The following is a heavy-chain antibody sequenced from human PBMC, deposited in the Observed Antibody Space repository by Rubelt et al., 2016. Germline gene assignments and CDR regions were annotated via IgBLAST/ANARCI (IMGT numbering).Heavy chain of an antibody. Sequence: SWIRQPPGKGLEWIGEINHSGSTNYNPSLKSRVTITVDTSKNQFSLKLSSVTAADTAVYYCARRVVPAADALTYYYYGMDVWGQGTTVTVSS. CDR3: ARRVVPAADALTYYYYGMDV. D-gene: IGHD2-2*01. J-gene: IGHJ6*02. V-gene: IGHV4-34*01. CDR2: INHSGST.